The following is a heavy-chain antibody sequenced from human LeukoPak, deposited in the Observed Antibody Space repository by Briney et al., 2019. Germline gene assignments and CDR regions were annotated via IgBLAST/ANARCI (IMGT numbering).Heavy chain of an antibody. Sequence: GGSLRLSCAASGFTFSDYYMSWIRQAPGKGLEWVSYISSSGSTIYYADSVKGRFTISRDNAKNSLYLQMNSLRAEDTAVYYCAKDEYSSSWYDYNWFDPWGQGTLVTVSS. D-gene: IGHD6-13*01. CDR3: AKDEYSSSWYDYNWFDP. CDR1: GFTFSDYY. V-gene: IGHV3-11*01. CDR2: ISSSGSTI. J-gene: IGHJ5*02.